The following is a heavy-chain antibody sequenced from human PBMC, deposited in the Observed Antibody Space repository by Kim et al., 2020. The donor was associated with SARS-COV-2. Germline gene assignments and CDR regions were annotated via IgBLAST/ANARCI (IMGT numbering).Heavy chain of an antibody. CDR3: ARDGSPPYYYGSGSYDFWFDP. Sequence: SETLSLTCTVSGGPISSYYWSWIRQPPGKGLEWIGYIYYSGSTNYNPSLKSRVTISVDTSKNQFSLKLSSVTAADTAVYYCARDGSPPYYYGSGSYDFWFDPWGQGTLVTVSS. CDR1: GGPISSYY. CDR2: IYYSGST. V-gene: IGHV4-59*13. J-gene: IGHJ5*02. D-gene: IGHD3-10*01.